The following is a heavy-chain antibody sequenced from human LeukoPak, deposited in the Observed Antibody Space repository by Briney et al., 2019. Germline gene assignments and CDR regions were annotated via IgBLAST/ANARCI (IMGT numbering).Heavy chain of an antibody. CDR3: ARVDLWSGYSPFDY. CDR2: IYYSGST. J-gene: IGHJ4*02. V-gene: IGHV4-30-4*08. Sequence: SETLSLTCTVSGGSISSGDYYWSWIRQPPGKGLEWIGYIYYSGSTYYNSSLKSRVTISVDTSKNQFSLKLSSVTAADTAVYYCARVDLWSGYSPFDYWGQGTLVTVSS. D-gene: IGHD3-3*01. CDR1: GGSISSGDYY.